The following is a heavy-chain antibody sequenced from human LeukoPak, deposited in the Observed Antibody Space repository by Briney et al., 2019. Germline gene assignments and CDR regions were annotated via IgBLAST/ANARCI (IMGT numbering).Heavy chain of an antibody. Sequence: GGSLRLSCAASGFTFSNYWMSWVRQAPGKGLEWVASIKQAGSEKYYVDSVKDRFTISRDNAKDSLYLQLNSLRAEDTAVYYCARLNDYGDYALDYWGQGTLVTVSS. CDR3: ARLNDYGDYALDY. V-gene: IGHV3-7*01. CDR1: GFTFSNYW. CDR2: IKQAGSEK. J-gene: IGHJ4*02. D-gene: IGHD4-17*01.